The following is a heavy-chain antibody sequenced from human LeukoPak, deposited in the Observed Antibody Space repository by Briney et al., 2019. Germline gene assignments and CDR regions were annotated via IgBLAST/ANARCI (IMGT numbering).Heavy chain of an antibody. Sequence: PAVTLSLTCTVSGGSMSRYYWSWMRQTPGKGLEYIGYIYYSGSTNYNPSLKSRVIISVHTSNNQFSLKLSSVTAADTAVYYCARRAYGVEESTFDIWGQGTMVTVSA. V-gene: IGHV4-59*08. CDR2: IYYSGST. CDR1: GGSMSRYY. CDR3: ARRAYGVEESTFDI. J-gene: IGHJ3*02. D-gene: IGHD3-10*01.